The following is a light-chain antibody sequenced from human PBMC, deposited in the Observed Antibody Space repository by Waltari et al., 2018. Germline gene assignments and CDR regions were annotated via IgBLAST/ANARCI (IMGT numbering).Light chain of an antibody. Sequence: DIQMTQSPSTLSASVGDRVTITCRASQSISNYLAWYQQKPGKAPKVLIYKSFSLQSGVPSRVSGSGSETEFSLTISSLQPDDFATYYCQKYNLSPYTFGQGTTLEI. CDR1: QSISNY. J-gene: IGKJ2*01. CDR2: KSF. V-gene: IGKV1-5*03. CDR3: QKYNLSPYT.